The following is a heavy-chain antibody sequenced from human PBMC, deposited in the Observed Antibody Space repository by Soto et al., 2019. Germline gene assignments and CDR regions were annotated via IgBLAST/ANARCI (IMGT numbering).Heavy chain of an antibody. CDR1: GYTFTGYY. V-gene: IGHV1-2*04. D-gene: IGHD6-19*01. J-gene: IGHJ3*02. Sequence: ASVKVSCKASGYTFTGYYMHWVRQAPGQGLEWMGWINPNSGGTNYAQKFQGWVTMTRDTSISTAYMELSRLRSDDTAVYYCARSEIVAGTVFDIWGKGTMVPVSS. CDR2: INPNSGGT. CDR3: ARSEIVAGTVFDI.